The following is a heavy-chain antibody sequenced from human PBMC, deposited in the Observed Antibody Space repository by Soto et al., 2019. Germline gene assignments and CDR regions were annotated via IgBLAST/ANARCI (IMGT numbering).Heavy chain of an antibody. CDR2: IKSKNDGGAE. V-gene: IGHV3-15*01. CDR1: GFMFSSAW. Sequence: EVQVVESGGDLVEPGGSLRLSCVTSGFMFSSAWMSWVRQGPGKGLEWVARIKSKNDGGAEDYAAPVNGRFSISRNDSKRTAYLQKMTIRGEDTARYYCVEGWNDFWGQGTLVTVSS. CDR3: VEGWNDF. D-gene: IGHD1-1*01. J-gene: IGHJ4*02.